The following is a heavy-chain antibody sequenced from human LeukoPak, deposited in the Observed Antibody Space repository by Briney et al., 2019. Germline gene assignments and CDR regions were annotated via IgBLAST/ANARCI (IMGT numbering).Heavy chain of an antibody. Sequence: GASVKVSCKASGYTFTGYYMHWVRQAPGQGLEWMGWINPNSGGTNYAQKFQGRVTMTRDTSISTAYMELSRLRSDDTAVYYCARKRFNMVRGVIFDYWGQGTLVTVSS. CDR2: INPNSGGT. V-gene: IGHV1-2*02. J-gene: IGHJ4*02. CDR1: GYTFTGYY. CDR3: ARKRFNMVRGVIFDY. D-gene: IGHD3-10*01.